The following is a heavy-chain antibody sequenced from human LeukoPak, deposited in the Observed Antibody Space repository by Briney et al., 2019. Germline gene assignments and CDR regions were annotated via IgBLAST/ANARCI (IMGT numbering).Heavy chain of an antibody. V-gene: IGHV3-48*01. CDR1: GFTFSSYS. J-gene: IGHJ4*02. D-gene: IGHD6-13*01. CDR3: AKGGEVSTWYKRLKLYFDY. CDR2: ISSSSSTI. Sequence: PGGSLRLSCAASGFTFSSYSMNWVRQAPGKGLEWVSYISSSSSTIYYADSVKGRFTISRDNAKNSLYLQMNSLRAEDTAVYYCAKGGEVSTWYKRLKLYFDYWGQGTLVTVSS.